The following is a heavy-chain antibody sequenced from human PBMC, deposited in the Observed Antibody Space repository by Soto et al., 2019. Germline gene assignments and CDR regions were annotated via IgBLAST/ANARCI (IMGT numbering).Heavy chain of an antibody. V-gene: IGHV1-8*01. Sequence: ASVKVSCKTSEYTFTSYDINWVRQATGQGLEWMGWMNPNSGNTGYAQKFQGRVTMTRNTSISTAYMELSSLRSEDTAVYFCARGPQSAGSGSYYFDYWGQGNPVTVSS. J-gene: IGHJ4*02. D-gene: IGHD3-10*01. CDR2: MNPNSGNT. CDR3: ARGPQSAGSGSYYFDY. CDR1: EYTFTSYD.